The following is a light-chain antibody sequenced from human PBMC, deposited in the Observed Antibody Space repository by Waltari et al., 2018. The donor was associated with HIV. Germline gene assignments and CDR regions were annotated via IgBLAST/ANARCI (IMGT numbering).Light chain of an antibody. Sequence: QSALTQPASVSGSPGQSITISCTGTSSDVGHYNLVSWYQQQPGKGPNLIISEDTKRPSGVSNRFSASKSGNTASLTISGLQAEDEADYHCCSYASRSTFVFGTGTKVTVL. J-gene: IGLJ1*01. CDR1: SSDVGHYNL. CDR3: CSYASRSTFV. CDR2: EDT. V-gene: IGLV2-23*01.